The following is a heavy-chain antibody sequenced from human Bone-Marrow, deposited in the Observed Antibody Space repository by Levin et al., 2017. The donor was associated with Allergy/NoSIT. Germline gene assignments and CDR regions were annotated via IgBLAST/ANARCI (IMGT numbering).Heavy chain of an antibody. CDR3: ARHGVAVNPPDY. Sequence: SQTLSLTCTVSGGSMSSSTHYWGWIRQPPGKGLEWIGSISYTGSTHYNPSLKSRVTISVDTSKNQFSLKLSSVTAPDTAVYYCARHGVAVNPPDYWGQGTLVTVSS. CDR1: GGSMSSSTHY. D-gene: IGHD2-21*01. CDR2: ISYTGST. V-gene: IGHV4-39*01. J-gene: IGHJ4*02.